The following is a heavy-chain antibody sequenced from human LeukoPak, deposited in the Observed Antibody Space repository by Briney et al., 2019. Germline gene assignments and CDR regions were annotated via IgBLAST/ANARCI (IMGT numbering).Heavy chain of an antibody. CDR1: AHIFTDYY. V-gene: IGHV1-2*02. J-gene: IGHJ3*02. CDR2: INPNRGGT. Sequence: ASVKVSCMASAHIFTDYYMHWVRQAPGQGLEWMGWINPNRGGTNYAQQFHGRVTMTRDTSISTAYMQLSRLTSDDTAVYFCARLGSSDIWGQGTMVTVSS. CDR3: ARLGSSDI. D-gene: IGHD3-16*01.